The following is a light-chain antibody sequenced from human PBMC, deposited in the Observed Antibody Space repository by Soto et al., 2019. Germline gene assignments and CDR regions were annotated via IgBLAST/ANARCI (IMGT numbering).Light chain of an antibody. J-gene: IGLJ2*01. CDR1: SSNIGTNY. CDR3: AAWDASLNGPV. CDR2: RNN. V-gene: IGLV1-47*01. Sequence: QSVLTQPPSASGTPGQRVTISCSGSSSNIGTNYISWYQQSPGTAPKLLIYRNNQRPSGVPDRFSGSKSGTSASPAISGLRSEDEADYHCAAWDASLNGPVFGGGTKLTVL.